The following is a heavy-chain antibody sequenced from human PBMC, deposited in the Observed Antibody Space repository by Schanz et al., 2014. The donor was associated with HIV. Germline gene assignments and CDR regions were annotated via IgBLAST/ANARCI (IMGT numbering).Heavy chain of an antibody. CDR3: ARDLRVVPAASDNWFDP. V-gene: IGHV1-18*01. J-gene: IGHJ5*02. Sequence: QVQLVQSGTEVKKPGASVRVSCKASGYTFSSYSLSWVRQAPGQGLEWMGWISAYNGHPHYGQKFQGRFTMTSDTSTCTAYMELRNLRSDDTAVYYCARDLRVVPAASDNWFDPWGQGTLVTVSS. CDR1: GYTFSSYS. CDR2: ISAYNGHP. D-gene: IGHD2-2*01.